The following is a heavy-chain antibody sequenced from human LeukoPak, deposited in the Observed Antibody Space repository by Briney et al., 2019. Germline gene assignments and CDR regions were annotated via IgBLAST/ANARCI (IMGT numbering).Heavy chain of an antibody. Sequence: TGGSLRLSCAASGFTFSSYGMHWVRQAPGKGLEWVAVIWYDGSNKYYADSVKGRFTISRDNSKNTLYLQMNSLRAEDTAVYYCAKSIAVAGPDWYFDLWGRGALVTVSS. D-gene: IGHD6-19*01. V-gene: IGHV3-33*06. J-gene: IGHJ2*01. CDR3: AKSIAVAGPDWYFDL. CDR1: GFTFSSYG. CDR2: IWYDGSNK.